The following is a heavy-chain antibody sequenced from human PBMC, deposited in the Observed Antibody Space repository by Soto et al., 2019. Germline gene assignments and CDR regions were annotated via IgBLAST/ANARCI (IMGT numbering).Heavy chain of an antibody. J-gene: IGHJ6*03. CDR2: IYYSGST. CDR3: ARDYSWFGLGGYYYYYYMDV. Sequence: SETLSLTCTVSGGSISSGGYYWSWIRQHPRKGLERIGYIYYSGSTYYNPSLKSRVTISVDTSKNQFSLKLSSVTAADTAVYYCARDYSWFGLGGYYYYYYMDVWGKGTTVTVSS. CDR1: GGSISSGGYY. V-gene: IGHV4-31*03. D-gene: IGHD3-10*01.